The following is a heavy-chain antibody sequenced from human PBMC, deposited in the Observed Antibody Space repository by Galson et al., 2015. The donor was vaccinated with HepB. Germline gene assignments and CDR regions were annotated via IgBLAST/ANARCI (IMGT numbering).Heavy chain of an antibody. CDR1: GFSLSTSGVG. CDR2: IYWDDDK. D-gene: IGHD4-17*01. Sequence: PALVKPTQTLTLTCTFSGFSLSTSGVGVGWIRQPPGKALERLALIYWDDDKRYSPSLKSRLTITKDTSKNQVVLTTTNMDPVDTATYYCAHRLDNDYGDYAGWFDPWGQGTLVTVSS. V-gene: IGHV2-5*02. J-gene: IGHJ5*02. CDR3: AHRLDNDYGDYAGWFDP.